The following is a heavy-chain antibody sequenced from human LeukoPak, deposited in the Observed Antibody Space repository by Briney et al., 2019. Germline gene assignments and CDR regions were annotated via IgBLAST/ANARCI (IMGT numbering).Heavy chain of an antibody. V-gene: IGHV3-23*01. CDR3: AKNPSIFGVVIISWFDP. J-gene: IGHJ5*02. Sequence: GGSLRLSCAASGFTFSSYAMSWVRQAPGKGLEWVSAISGSGGSTYYADSVKGRFTISRDNSKNTLYLQMNSLRAEDTAVYYCAKNPSIFGVVIISWFDPWGQGTLVTVSS. CDR1: GFTFSSYA. CDR2: ISGSGGST. D-gene: IGHD3-3*01.